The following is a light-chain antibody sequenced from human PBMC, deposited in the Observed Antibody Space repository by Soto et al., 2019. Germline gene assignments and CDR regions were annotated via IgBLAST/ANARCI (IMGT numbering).Light chain of an antibody. CDR1: SSDVGGYKY. CDR2: DAY. Sequence: QSALTHPASVSGSPGQSFTIACTGTSSDVGGYKYVSWYQQHPGKAPKLLIYDAYNRPSGVSNRFSGSKYGNTASLTISGLQAEDEGHFYCTSYTRTDKGVCGGGTTVTVL. CDR3: TSYTRTDKGV. J-gene: IGLJ3*02. V-gene: IGLV2-14*01.